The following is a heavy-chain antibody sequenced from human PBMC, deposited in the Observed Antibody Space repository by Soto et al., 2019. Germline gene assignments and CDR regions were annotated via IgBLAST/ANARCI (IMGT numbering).Heavy chain of an antibody. CDR3: AKGHYYDHFGNWVANQAFDY. CDR2: ISGGGTGT. V-gene: IGHV3-23*01. CDR1: GFTFTNYA. D-gene: IGHD3-16*01. J-gene: IGHJ4*02. Sequence: GGSLRLSCAASGFTFTNYALHWVRQAPGKGLEWVSSISGGGTGTYSADAVKGRFTISSDKSRNTVYLQMSSPRAEDTAVYYCAKGHYYDHFGNWVANQAFDYWGQGKLVTV.